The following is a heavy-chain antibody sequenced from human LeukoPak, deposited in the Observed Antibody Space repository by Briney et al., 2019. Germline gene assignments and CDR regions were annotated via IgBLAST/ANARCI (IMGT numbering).Heavy chain of an antibody. Sequence: SETLSLTCTVSGGSISSYYWSWIRQPPGKGLEWIGYIYYSGGTNYNPSLKSRVTISVDTSKNQFSLKLSSVTAADTAVYYCARDPMIPSSGMDVWGQGTTVTVSS. D-gene: IGHD3-16*01. CDR1: GGSISSYY. J-gene: IGHJ6*02. CDR2: IYYSGGT. V-gene: IGHV4-59*01. CDR3: ARDPMIPSSGMDV.